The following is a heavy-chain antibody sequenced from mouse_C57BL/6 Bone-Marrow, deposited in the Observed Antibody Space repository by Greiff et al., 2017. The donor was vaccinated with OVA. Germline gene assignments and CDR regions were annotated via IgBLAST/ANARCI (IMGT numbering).Heavy chain of an antibody. V-gene: IGHV5-9-1*02. CDR1: GFTFSSYA. CDR3: TRDRGSSYYFDY. J-gene: IGHJ2*01. CDR2: ISSGGDYL. Sequence: EVHLVESGEGLVKPGGSLKLSCAASGFTFSSYAMSCVRQTPEKRLEWVAYISSGGDYLYYADTVKGRFPISRDNARNTLYLQMSSLKSEDTAMYYCTRDRGSSYYFDYWGQGTTLTVSS. D-gene: IGHD1-1*01.